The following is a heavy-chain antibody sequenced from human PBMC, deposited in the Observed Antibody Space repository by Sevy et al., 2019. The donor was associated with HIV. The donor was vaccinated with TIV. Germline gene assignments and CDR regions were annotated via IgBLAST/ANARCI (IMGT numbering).Heavy chain of an antibody. CDR3: AKDNSRLVPAAPLGMDV. V-gene: IGHV3-30*02. CDR1: GFTFSSYG. J-gene: IGHJ6*02. Sequence: GGSLRLSCAASGFTFSSYGMHWVRQAPGKGLEWVAFIRYDGSNKYYADSVKGRFTISRDNSKNTLYLQMNSLKAEDTAVYYCAKDNSRLVPAAPLGMDVWGQGTTVTVSS. D-gene: IGHD2-2*01. CDR2: IRYDGSNK.